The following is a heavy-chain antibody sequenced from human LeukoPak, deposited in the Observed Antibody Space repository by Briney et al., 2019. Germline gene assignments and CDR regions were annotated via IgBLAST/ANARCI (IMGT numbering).Heavy chain of an antibody. CDR2: VSSSGST. CDR3: ARGGGSSTKSYYYYYYMDV. Sequence: SETLSLTCSVSGAAINSINSVNDYWTWIRQPAGKGLEWIGRVSSSGSTNYNPSFKSRVTISVDTSKNQFSLKLSSVTAADTAVYYCARGGGSSTKSYYYYYYMDVWGKGTTVTVSS. D-gene: IGHD2-2*01. J-gene: IGHJ6*03. CDR1: GAAINSINSVNDY. V-gene: IGHV4-61*10.